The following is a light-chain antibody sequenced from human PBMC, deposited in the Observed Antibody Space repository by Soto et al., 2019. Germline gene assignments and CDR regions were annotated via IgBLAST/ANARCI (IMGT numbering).Light chain of an antibody. Sequence: DIQVTQSPSSLSASVEDRDTTTCRANQAIAACLAWIQQQPGKVPKLLIYAASALQSGVPSRFSGSGSGTDFTLAISSLLPEDIATYYCQKYNSASLPFGGGTKVEI. V-gene: IGKV1-27*01. CDR2: AAS. J-gene: IGKJ4*02. CDR3: QKYNSASLP. CDR1: QAIAAC.